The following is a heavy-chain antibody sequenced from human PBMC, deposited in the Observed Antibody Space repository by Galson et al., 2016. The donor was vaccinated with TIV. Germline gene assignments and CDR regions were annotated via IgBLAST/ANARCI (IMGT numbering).Heavy chain of an antibody. CDR1: GYIFTTYY. Sequence: SVKVSCKASGYIFTTYYIHWVRQAPGQGLEWMGMLNPSGVTTSYAEKFQDRVTMSMDTSTSTFYMELSNLTSEDRAIYYCSREKYSGFGFCGQGTLVTVSS. J-gene: IGHJ4*02. CDR3: SREKYSGFGF. V-gene: IGHV1-46*01. D-gene: IGHD5-12*01. CDR2: LNPSGVTT.